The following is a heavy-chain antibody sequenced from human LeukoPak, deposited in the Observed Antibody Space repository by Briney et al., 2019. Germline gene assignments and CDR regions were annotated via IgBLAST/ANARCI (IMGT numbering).Heavy chain of an antibody. V-gene: IGHV3-53*01. CDR1: GFTVSTNY. CDR2: VYSGGTT. CDR3: ARLLYDYIWGSSRSYYFDL. D-gene: IGHD3-16*02. J-gene: IGHJ4*02. Sequence: HPGGSLRLSCAASGFTVSTNYMNWVCQAPGKGLEWVSVVYSGGTTYYADSVKGRFTISRDNAKNSVYLQVNSLRAEDTAVYYCARLLYDYIWGSSRSYYFDLWGQGTLVTVSS.